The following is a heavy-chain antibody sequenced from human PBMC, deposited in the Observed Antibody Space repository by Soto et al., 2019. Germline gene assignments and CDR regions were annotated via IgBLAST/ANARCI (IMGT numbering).Heavy chain of an antibody. V-gene: IGHV3-64D*06. CDR3: VKTGGGRYYDSSGYYDY. CDR2: ISSNGGST. Sequence: GGSLRLSCSASGFTFSSYAMHWVRQAPGKGLEYVSAISSNGGSTYYADSVKGRFTISRDNSKNTLYLKMSSLRAEDTAVYYCVKTGGGRYYDSSGYYDYWGQGTLVTVSS. J-gene: IGHJ4*02. D-gene: IGHD3-22*01. CDR1: GFTFSSYA.